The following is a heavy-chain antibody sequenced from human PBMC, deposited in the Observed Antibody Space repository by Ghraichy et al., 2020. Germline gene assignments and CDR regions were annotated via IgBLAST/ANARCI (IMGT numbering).Heavy chain of an antibody. CDR3: AKGGGDSATAEMPY. D-gene: IGHD6-13*01. CDR1: GFTFSSYA. Sequence: GGSLRLSCAASGFTFSSYAMSWVRQAPGKGLEWVSTISGGGTYSYYADPVKGRFTISRDNSKNTMYLQMNSLRAEDTAVYYCAKGGGDSATAEMPYWGQGTLVTVSS. J-gene: IGHJ4*02. V-gene: IGHV3-23*01. CDR2: ISGGGTYS.